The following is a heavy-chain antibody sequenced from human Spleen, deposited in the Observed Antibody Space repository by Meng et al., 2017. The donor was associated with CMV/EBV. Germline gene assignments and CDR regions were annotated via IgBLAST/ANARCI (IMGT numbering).Heavy chain of an antibody. CDR2: IIPIFGTA. J-gene: IGHJ4*02. CDR1: GGNFSSYA. V-gene: IGHV1-69*05. CDR3: ARGGQLAYFDY. Sequence: CKASGGNFSSYAISGVRQAPGQGIEWMGGIIPIFGTANYAQKFQGRVTITTDESTRTAYMELSSLRSEDTAVYYCARGGQLAYFDYWGQGTLVTVSS. D-gene: IGHD6-6*01.